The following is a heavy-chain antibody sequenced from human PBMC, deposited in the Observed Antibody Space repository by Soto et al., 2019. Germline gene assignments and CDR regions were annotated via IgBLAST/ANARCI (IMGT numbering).Heavy chain of an antibody. Sequence: QVQLQESGPGLVKPSGTLSLTCAVSNGSITSSNWWSWVRQPLGKGLEWIGQIYHSGSTNYNPSLKSRVTISLDKSKNQFSLKLSSVTAADTAVYYCARDLRLGYFDYWGQGTLVTVSS. J-gene: IGHJ4*02. CDR2: IYHSGST. CDR3: ARDLRLGYFDY. CDR1: NGSITSSNW. V-gene: IGHV4-4*02. D-gene: IGHD3-16*01.